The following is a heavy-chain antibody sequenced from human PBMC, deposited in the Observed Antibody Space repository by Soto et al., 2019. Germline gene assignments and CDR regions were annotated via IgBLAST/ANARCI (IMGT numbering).Heavy chain of an antibody. D-gene: IGHD3-10*01. CDR1: GFTFNTYP. CDR3: AKGVLSFHYGMEV. Sequence: HPGGSLRLSCATSGFTFNTYPMTWVRQAPGKGLEWVSSISSTAGRTSSYADSVKGRFAISRDFSDNTVYLQMNSLRVDDTAVYFCAKGVLSFHYGMEVWGQGTTVTVSS. V-gene: IGHV3-23*01. CDR2: ISSTAGRTS. J-gene: IGHJ6*02.